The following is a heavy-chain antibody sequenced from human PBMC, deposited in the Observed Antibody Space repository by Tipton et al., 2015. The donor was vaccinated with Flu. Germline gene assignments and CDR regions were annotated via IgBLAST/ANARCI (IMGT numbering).Heavy chain of an antibody. Sequence: TLSLTCTVSGGSINSHYWSWIRQPAGKGLEWIGRVYTSGNTIYNPSLKSRVTISRDTSKIQFSLNMGSVTAADTAVYYCARSVVGSGSQYPVGYYYYGMDVWGQGTTVTVSS. V-gene: IGHV4-4*07. CDR1: GGSINSHY. CDR3: ARSVVGSGSQYPVGYYYYGMDV. J-gene: IGHJ6*02. CDR2: VYTSGNT. D-gene: IGHD3-10*01.